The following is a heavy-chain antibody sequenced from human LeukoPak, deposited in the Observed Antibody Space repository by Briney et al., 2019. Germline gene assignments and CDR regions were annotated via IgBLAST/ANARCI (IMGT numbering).Heavy chain of an antibody. D-gene: IGHD3-10*01. CDR3: ARGGDYYGSGSPNWFDP. CDR1: GGSISSGSYY. Sequence: TSETLSLTCTVSGGSISSGSYYWSWIRQPPGKGLEWIGYIYYSGSTNYNPSLKSRVTISVDTSKNQFSLKLSSVTAADTAVYYCARGGDYYGSGSPNWFDPWGQGTLVTVSS. V-gene: IGHV4-61*01. J-gene: IGHJ5*02. CDR2: IYYSGST.